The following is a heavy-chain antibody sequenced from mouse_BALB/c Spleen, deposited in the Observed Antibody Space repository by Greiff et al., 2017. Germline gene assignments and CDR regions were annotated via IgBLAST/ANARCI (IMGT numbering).Heavy chain of an antibody. CDR3: TYYGYDRFAY. J-gene: IGHJ3*01. CDR1: GYTFTSYY. V-gene: IGHV1S16*01. Sequence: QVQLQQPGAELVKPGASVKLSCTASGYTFTSYYMYWVKQRPGQGLEWIEGNNPSNGGTNFNEKFKSKATLTVDKSSSTAYMQLSSLTSEDSAVYYCTYYGYDRFAYWGQGTLVTVSA. CDR2: NNPSNGGT. D-gene: IGHD2-14*01.